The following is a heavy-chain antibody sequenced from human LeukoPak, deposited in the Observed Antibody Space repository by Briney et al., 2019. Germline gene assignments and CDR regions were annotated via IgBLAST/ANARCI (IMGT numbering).Heavy chain of an antibody. CDR2: GYSGGST. J-gene: IGHJ6*03. Sequence: GGSLRLSCAASGFTVSSNYMSWVRQAPGKGLEWVSVGYSGGSTYYADSVKGRFTISRDNSKNTLYLQMNSLRAEDTAVYYCARNKVGALYYYYYYMDVWGKGTTVTVSS. V-gene: IGHV3-53*01. CDR3: ARNKVGALYYYYYYMDV. D-gene: IGHD1-26*01. CDR1: GFTVSSNY.